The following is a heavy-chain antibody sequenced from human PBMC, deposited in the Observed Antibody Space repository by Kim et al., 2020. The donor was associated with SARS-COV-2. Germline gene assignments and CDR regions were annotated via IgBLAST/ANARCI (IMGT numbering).Heavy chain of an antibody. CDR1: GYPFISYN. CDR3: ARHPPSYYDSSGYLDA. D-gene: IGHD3-22*01. V-gene: IGHV1-18*01. J-gene: IGHJ5*02. Sequence: ASVKVSCETSGYPFISYNIDWVRQAPGQGLEWMGWISPYSKTAHYAEKFQGRLNMTADTSTRTVHMELRTLRSDDTAIYYCARHPPSYYDSSGYLDAWGQGTPVTVSA. CDR2: ISPYSKTA.